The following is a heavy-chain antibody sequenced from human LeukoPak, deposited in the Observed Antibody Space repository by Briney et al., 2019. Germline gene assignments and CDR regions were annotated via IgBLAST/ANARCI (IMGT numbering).Heavy chain of an antibody. V-gene: IGHV4-38-2*01. D-gene: IGHD3-10*01. Sequence: SETLSLTCAVSGYSISSGYYWGWIRQPPGRGLEWMGRIYHSGSTNYNPSLKSRVTISVDTSKNQFSLKLSSVTAADTAVYYCARAGITMVRGVHGWFDPWGQGTLVTVSS. J-gene: IGHJ5*02. CDR3: ARAGITMVRGVHGWFDP. CDR1: GYSISSGYY. CDR2: IYHSGST.